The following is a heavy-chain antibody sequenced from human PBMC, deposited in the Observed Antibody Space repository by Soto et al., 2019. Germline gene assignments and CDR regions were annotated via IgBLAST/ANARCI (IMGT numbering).Heavy chain of an antibody. J-gene: IGHJ4*02. CDR2: IIPIFGTA. D-gene: IGHD5-18*01. V-gene: IGHV1-69*13. Sequence: ASVKVSCKASGGTFSSYAISWVRQAPGQGLEWMGGIIPIFGTANYAQKFQGRVTITADESTSTAYMELSSLRSEDTAVYYCASPSESVDTAMRPYHLAYWGQGTLVTVSS. CDR3: ASPSESVDTAMRPYHLAY. CDR1: GGTFSSYA.